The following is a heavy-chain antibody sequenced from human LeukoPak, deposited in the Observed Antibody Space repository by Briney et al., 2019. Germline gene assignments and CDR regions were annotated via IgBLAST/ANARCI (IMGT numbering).Heavy chain of an antibody. J-gene: IGHJ4*02. CDR2: ITAKAYGETA. V-gene: IGHV3-49*04. D-gene: IGHD2-8*01. CDR1: GFTFADYP. Sequence: PGGSLRLSCTASGFTFADYPMSWVRQAPRKGLEWLVFITAKAYGETAHYAASVAGRLSVSRDDSNSVAYLQMNFLRTDDTGVYHCLRALAPTVGQWNFDFSGQGAMVTVSS. CDR3: LRALAPTVGQWNFDF.